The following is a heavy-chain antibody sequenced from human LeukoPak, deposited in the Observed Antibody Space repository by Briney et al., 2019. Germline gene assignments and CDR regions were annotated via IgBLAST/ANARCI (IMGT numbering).Heavy chain of an antibody. D-gene: IGHD3-22*01. V-gene: IGHV4-31*03. CDR3: ARGDYYDSSGRGGLDY. Sequence: NPSQTLSLTCTVSGGSISSGGYYWSWIRHHPGKGLELIGYIYYSGSTYYNPSLKSRVTISVDTSKNQFSLKLSSVTAADTAVYYCARGDYYDSSGRGGLDYWGQGTLVAVSS. CDR2: IYYSGST. CDR1: GGSISSGGYY. J-gene: IGHJ4*02.